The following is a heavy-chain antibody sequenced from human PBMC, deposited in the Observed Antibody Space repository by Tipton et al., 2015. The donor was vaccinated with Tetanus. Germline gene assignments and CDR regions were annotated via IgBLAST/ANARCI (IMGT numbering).Heavy chain of an antibody. Sequence: SLRLSCEASGFSFSDYFMSWLRQAPGKGLEWVSSISSTSRYINYADSVKGRFTISRDNAKNSLFLEMNSLRVDDTAVYYCVSGSALDYWGQGTLITVSS. V-gene: IGHV3-11*06. D-gene: IGHD6-25*01. CDR2: ISSTSRYI. J-gene: IGHJ4*02. CDR3: VSGSALDY. CDR1: GFSFSDYF.